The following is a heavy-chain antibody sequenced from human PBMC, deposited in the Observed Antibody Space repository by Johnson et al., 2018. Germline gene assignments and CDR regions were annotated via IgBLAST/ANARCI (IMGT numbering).Heavy chain of an antibody. CDR2: IYPGDSDI. Sequence: VQLVQSGAEVKKPGESLKISCKGSGYRFTSYWIGWVRQMPGKGLEWMGIIYPGDSDIRYSPSFQGQVTLSADKSISTAYLQWSSLKASDTAMYYCARREVATRVGLYYYYYGMDVWGQGTTVTVSS. CDR3: ARREVATRVGLYYYYYGMDV. CDR1: GYRFTSYW. D-gene: IGHD5-12*01. J-gene: IGHJ6*02. V-gene: IGHV5-51*03.